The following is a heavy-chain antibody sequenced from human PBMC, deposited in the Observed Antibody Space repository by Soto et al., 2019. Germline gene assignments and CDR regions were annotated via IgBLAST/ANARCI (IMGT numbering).Heavy chain of an antibody. CDR1: GGSISSGPYS. CDR3: ERDLKGRFGHDAFDI. J-gene: IGHJ3*02. CDR2: FHYSGST. Sequence: SETLSLTCTVLGGSISSGPYSWGWIRQPPGKGLEWIGTFHYSGSTYYSPSLESRVTISVDTSKNQFSLKVSSVTAADTAVYYCERDLKGRFGHDAFDIWGQGTMVTVSS. V-gene: IGHV4-39*07. D-gene: IGHD3-10*01.